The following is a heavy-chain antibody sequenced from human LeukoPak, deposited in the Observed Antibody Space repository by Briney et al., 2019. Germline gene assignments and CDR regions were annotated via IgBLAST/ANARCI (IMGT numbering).Heavy chain of an antibody. CDR1: GFTVSNNY. J-gene: IGHJ4*02. Sequence: GGSLRLSCAASGFTVSNNYMSWVRQAPGKGLEWVSVIFSGGSTYYADSVKGRFTISRDNAKNSLYLQMNSLRAEDTAVYYCAREEDSSGFDDYWGQGTLVTVSS. CDR2: IFSGGST. CDR3: AREEDSSGFDDY. V-gene: IGHV3-66*01. D-gene: IGHD6-19*01.